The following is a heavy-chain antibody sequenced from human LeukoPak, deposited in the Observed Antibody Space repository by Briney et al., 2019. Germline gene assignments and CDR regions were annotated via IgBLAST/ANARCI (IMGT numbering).Heavy chain of an antibody. CDR1: GDSISSYY. D-gene: IGHD1-1*01. CDR2: INHSGST. V-gene: IGHV4-34*01. CDR3: ARQSSTGLAY. J-gene: IGHJ4*02. Sequence: SETLSLTCTVSGDSISSYYWSWIRQPPGKGLEWIGEINHSGSTNYNPSLKSRVTMSVDTSKNQFSLKMSSVTAADTAVYYCARQSSTGLAYWGQGTLVTVSS.